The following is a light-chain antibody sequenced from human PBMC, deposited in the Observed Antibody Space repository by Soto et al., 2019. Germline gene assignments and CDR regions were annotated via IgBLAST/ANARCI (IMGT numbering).Light chain of an antibody. CDR3: QQFSSYPLT. Sequence: EIVLTQSPATLSLCQAERATVAFMASQSVSSSYLAWYQQKPGQAPRLLIYGASSRATGIPDRFSGGESGTDFTLTISRLEPEDFAVYYCQQFSSYPLTFGGGTKVDI. CDR2: GAS. V-gene: IGKV3-20*01. CDR1: QSVSSSY. J-gene: IGKJ4*01.